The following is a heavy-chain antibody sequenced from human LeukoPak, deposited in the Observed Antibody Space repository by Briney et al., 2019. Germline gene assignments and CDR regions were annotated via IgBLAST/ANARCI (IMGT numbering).Heavy chain of an antibody. D-gene: IGHD6-19*01. CDR3: ARVPYSSGWTNYYYYGMDV. J-gene: IGHJ6*04. CDR2: IIPIFGTA. Sequence: SVKVSCKASVGTFSSYAISWVRQAPGQGLEWMGGIIPIFGTANYAQKFQGRVTITADESTSTAYMELSSLRSEDTAVYYCARVPYSSGWTNYYYYGMDVWGKGTTVTVSS. CDR1: VGTFSSYA. V-gene: IGHV1-69*13.